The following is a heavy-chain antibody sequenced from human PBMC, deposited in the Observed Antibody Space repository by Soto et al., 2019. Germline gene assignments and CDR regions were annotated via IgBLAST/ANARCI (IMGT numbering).Heavy chain of an antibody. J-gene: IGHJ6*02. CDR1: GFAFSTHA. CDR3: AKDPPWTVGPLAMDV. D-gene: IGHD1-26*01. CDR2: FSGSGGNI. V-gene: IGHV3-23*01. Sequence: TGGSPRLSCVASGFAFSTHAMSWVRQAPGKGLEWVSTFSGSGGNIYYAESVKGRLTISRDDSKNTLYLQMNSLRVEDTAVYYCAKDPPWTVGPLAMDVWGQGTTVTVSS.